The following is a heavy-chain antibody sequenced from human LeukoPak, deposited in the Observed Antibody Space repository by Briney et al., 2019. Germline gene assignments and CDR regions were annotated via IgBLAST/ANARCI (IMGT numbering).Heavy chain of an antibody. CDR3: ASGGRYFDWLPWGY. CDR2: INHSGST. V-gene: IGHV4-34*01. D-gene: IGHD3-9*01. Sequence: SETLSLTCTVSGGSISSYYWSWIRQPPGKGLEWIGEINHSGSTNYNPSLKSRVTISVDTSKNQFSLKLSSVTAADTAVYYCASGGRYFDWLPWGYWGQGTLVTVSS. CDR1: GGSISSYY. J-gene: IGHJ4*02.